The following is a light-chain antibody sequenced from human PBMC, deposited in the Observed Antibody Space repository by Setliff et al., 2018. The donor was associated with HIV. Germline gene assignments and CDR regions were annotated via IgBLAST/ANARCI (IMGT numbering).Light chain of an antibody. CDR2: DVS. J-gene: IGLJ1*01. V-gene: IGLV2-14*03. CDR3: SSYTSSTPLYV. Sequence: QSALTQPASVSGSPGQSITISCTGASGDVGGYSFVSWYQQHPGKAPKLMIYDVSYRPSGVSDRFSGSKSGNTASLTISGLQAEDEADYYCSSYTSSTPLYVFGTGTKGTVL. CDR1: SGDVGGYSF.